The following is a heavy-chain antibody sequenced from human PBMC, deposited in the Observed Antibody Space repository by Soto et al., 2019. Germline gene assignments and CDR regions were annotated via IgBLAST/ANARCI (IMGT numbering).Heavy chain of an antibody. D-gene: IGHD3-22*01. CDR2: IYYSGST. CDR3: ARGLHPNYYDSSAYYAD. V-gene: IGHV4-31*03. Sequence: QVQLQESGPGLVKPSQTLSLTCTVSGGSISSGDYYWSWIRQHPGKGLEWIGYIYYSGSTYYNPSLKSRVTISVDTSKNQFSLKLRSVTAADTAVYYCARGLHPNYYDSSAYYADWGQGTLVTVSS. CDR1: GGSISSGDYY. J-gene: IGHJ1*01.